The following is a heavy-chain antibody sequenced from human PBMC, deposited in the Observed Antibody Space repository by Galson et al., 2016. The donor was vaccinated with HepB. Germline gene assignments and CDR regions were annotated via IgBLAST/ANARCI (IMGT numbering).Heavy chain of an antibody. CDR2: ISSNVGST. V-gene: IGHV3-23*01. D-gene: IGHD3-16*01. J-gene: IGHJ5*02. CDR3: ARDLFLGGPVRDP. Sequence: SLRLSCAASGFTFSDYAMSWGRQAPGKGLEWVSSISSNVGSTYYADSVKGRFTISRDNSKNTLYLQMNSLRPEDTAVYYCARDLFLGGPVRDPWGQGTLVIVSS. CDR1: GFTFSDYA.